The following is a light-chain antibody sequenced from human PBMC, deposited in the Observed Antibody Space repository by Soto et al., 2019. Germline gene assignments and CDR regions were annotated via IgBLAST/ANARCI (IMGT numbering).Light chain of an antibody. CDR1: QGIRND. CDR3: LQRSTYPFT. V-gene: IGKV1-17*02. Sequence: EIQMTQFPSSLSESVGDRATITCRASQGIRNDLAWYQQKPGKAPMRLIYAISILQSGVPSRFSGSRSRSKFTLTIRNPQPEDAASLYRLQRSTYPFTFGQGTKV. J-gene: IGKJ1*01. CDR2: AIS.